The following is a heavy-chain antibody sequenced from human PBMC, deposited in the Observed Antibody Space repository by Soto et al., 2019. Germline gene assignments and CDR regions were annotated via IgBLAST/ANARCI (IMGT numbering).Heavy chain of an antibody. CDR2: IYYSGST. CDR1: RGSISSGDYY. J-gene: IGHJ4*02. D-gene: IGHD3-22*01. Sequence: TLSLPCTVSRGSISSGDYYWSWIRQHPGKGLEWIGYIYYSGSTYYNPSLKSRVTISVDTSKNQFSLKLSSVTAADTAVYYCARDQRRLSDSSGPGGLDYWGQGTLVTVSS. CDR3: ARDQRRLSDSSGPGGLDY. V-gene: IGHV4-31*03.